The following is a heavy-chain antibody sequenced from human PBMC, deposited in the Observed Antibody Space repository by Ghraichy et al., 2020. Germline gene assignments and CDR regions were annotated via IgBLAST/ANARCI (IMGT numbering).Heavy chain of an antibody. J-gene: IGHJ4*02. CDR1: GFTVSSNY. CDR3: ARTAYYYDSSGYHGIFDY. V-gene: IGHV3-53*01. Sequence: GGSLRLSCAASGFTVSSNYMSWVRQAPGKGLEWVSVIYSGGSTYYADSVKGRFTISRDNSKNTLYLQMNSLRAEDTAVYYCARTAYYYDSSGYHGIFDYWGQGTLVTVSS. CDR2: IYSGGST. D-gene: IGHD3-22*01.